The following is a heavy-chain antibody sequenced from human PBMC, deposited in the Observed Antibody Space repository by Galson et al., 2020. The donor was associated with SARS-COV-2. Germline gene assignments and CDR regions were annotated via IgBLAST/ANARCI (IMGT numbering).Heavy chain of an antibody. D-gene: IGHD3-22*01. J-gene: IGHJ2*01. CDR1: GFSLSTSGMC. Sequence: SGPTLVKPTQTLTLTCTFSGFSLSTSGMCVSWIRQPPGKALNWLAPINWDDDKYYSTSLKPRLTISKDTSKNQVVLTMTNMDPVDTATYYCARTRITMIVGEDWYFDLWGRGTLVTVSS. CDR2: INWDDDK. V-gene: IGHV2-70*01. CDR3: ARTRITMIVGEDWYFDL.